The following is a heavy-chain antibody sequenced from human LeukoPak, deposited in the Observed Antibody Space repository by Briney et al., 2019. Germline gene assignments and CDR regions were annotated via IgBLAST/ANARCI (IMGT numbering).Heavy chain of an antibody. J-gene: IGHJ6*02. CDR1: GFTFSSYG. V-gene: IGHV3-30*18. D-gene: IGHD2-2*01. Sequence: PGGSLRLSCAASGFTFSSYGMHWVRQAPGKGLEWVAVISYDGSNKYYADSVKGRFTISRDNSKNTLYLQMNSLRAEDTAVYYCAKESCSSTSSGYYYGMDVWGQGTTVTVSS. CDR3: AKESCSSTSSGYYYGMDV. CDR2: ISYDGSNK.